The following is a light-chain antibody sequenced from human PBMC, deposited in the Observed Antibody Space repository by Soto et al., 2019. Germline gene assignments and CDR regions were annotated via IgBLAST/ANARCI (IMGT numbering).Light chain of an antibody. Sequence: DIQLTQSPSFLSPSIGESVTITCRASQVTSTSLAWYQVKPGKAPKLLIYAASTLESGVPSRFSATVSGTEFSLTITSLQSEDFAVYYCQQYNTWPPVTFGQGTKVDIK. CDR1: QVTSTS. CDR3: QQYNTWPPVT. J-gene: IGKJ1*01. CDR2: AAS. V-gene: IGKV1-9*01.